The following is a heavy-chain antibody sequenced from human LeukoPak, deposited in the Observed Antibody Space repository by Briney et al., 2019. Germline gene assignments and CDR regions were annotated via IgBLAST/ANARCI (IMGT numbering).Heavy chain of an antibody. CDR3: ANDLGYCSGGSCYRFGY. V-gene: IGHV3-23*01. D-gene: IGHD2-15*01. J-gene: IGHJ4*02. CDR2: ISGSGGST. Sequence: PGGSLRLSCAASGFTFSSYAMSWVRQAPGKGLEWVSAISGSGGSTYYADSVKGRFTISRDNSKNTLYLQMNSLRAEDTAVYYCANDLGYCSGGSCYRFGYWGQGTLVTVSS. CDR1: GFTFSSYA.